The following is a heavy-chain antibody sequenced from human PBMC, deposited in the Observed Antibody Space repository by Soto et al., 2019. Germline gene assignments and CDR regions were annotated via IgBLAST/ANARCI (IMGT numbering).Heavy chain of an antibody. CDR2: ISSRGGDE. CDR3: XXXXXXXXXXLDY. J-gene: IGHJ4*02. Sequence: QVQLVKSGGGVVQPGKSLRLSCAASGFTFSSYAMHWARQAPGKGLEWVTVISSRGGDEYYAESGRGRLTISGADSKXXXXXXXXXXXXXXXXXXXXXXXXXXXXXXLDYWGQGTLVTVSS. CDR1: GFTFSSYA. V-gene: IGHV3-30*03.